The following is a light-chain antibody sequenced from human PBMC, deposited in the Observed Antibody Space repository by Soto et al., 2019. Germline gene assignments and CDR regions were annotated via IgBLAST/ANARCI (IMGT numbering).Light chain of an antibody. J-gene: IGLJ1*01. CDR1: GSDVGGYKY. Sequence: QSVLTQPASVSGSPGQSITISCTGTGSDVGGYKYVSWYQQLPGKAPKLMIYDVSYRPSGVSDRFSGSKSGNRASLIISGLQAEDEADYYCSSYASSSPFVFGTGTKATVL. V-gene: IGLV2-14*01. CDR2: DVS. CDR3: SSYASSSPFV.